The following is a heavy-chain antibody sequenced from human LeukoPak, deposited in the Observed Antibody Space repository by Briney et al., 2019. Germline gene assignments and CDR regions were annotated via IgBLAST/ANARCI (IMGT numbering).Heavy chain of an antibody. Sequence: ASETLSLTCTVSGGSIGSDYWTWIRQPPGKGLEYIGYIYYSGSTNYNPSLKSRVTISVDTSKNQFSLKLSSVTAADTAVYYCAREIVLADFWSGYYTTSYYMDVWGKGTTVTVSS. CDR3: AREIVLADFWSGYYTTSYYMDV. D-gene: IGHD3-3*01. CDR1: GGSIGSDY. V-gene: IGHV4-59*01. J-gene: IGHJ6*03. CDR2: IYYSGST.